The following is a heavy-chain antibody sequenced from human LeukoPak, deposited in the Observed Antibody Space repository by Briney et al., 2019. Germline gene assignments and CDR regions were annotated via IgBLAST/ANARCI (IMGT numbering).Heavy chain of an antibody. CDR3: ARDPVGDHQTQGWFDP. CDR1: GGSISSGGYY. J-gene: IGHJ5*02. D-gene: IGHD2-21*02. V-gene: IGHV4-31*03. CDR2: IYYSGST. Sequence: PSETLSLTCTVSGGSISSGGYYWSWIRQHPGQGLEWIGYIYYSGSTYYNPSLKSRVTISVDTSKNQFSLKLSSVTAADTAVYYCARDPVGDHQTQGWFDPWGQGTLVTVSS.